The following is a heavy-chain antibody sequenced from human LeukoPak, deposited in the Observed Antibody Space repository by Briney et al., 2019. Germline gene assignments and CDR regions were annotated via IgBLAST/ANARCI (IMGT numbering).Heavy chain of an antibody. Sequence: PSETLSLTCTVSGGSISIYYWSWIRQPPGKGLEWIGYIYDSGSTNYNPSLKSRVTISVDTSKNQFSLKLSSVTAADTAVYYCARIVGATREIDYWGQGSLVTVSS. V-gene: IGHV4-59*01. CDR1: GGSISIYY. D-gene: IGHD1-26*01. CDR2: IYDSGST. CDR3: ARIVGATREIDY. J-gene: IGHJ4*02.